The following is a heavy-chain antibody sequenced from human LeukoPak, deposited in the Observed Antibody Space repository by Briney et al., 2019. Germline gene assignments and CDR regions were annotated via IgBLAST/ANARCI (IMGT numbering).Heavy chain of an antibody. D-gene: IGHD2-15*01. V-gene: IGHV3-48*01. CDR2: ISTSSSTK. CDR1: GFTFRSYN. Sequence: GGSLRLSCAASGFTFRSYNVNWVRQAPGKGLEWISYISTSSSTKYYADSVKGRFTISRDNAKNTLYLQMNSLRAEDTAVYYCAKSGLNRFDYWGQGTLVTVSS. J-gene: IGHJ4*02. CDR3: AKSGLNRFDY.